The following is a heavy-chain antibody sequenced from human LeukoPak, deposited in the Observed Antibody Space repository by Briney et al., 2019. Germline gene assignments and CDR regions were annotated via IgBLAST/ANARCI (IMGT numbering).Heavy chain of an antibody. J-gene: IGHJ4*02. CDR1: GFTFSSYA. D-gene: IGHD5-12*01. CDR2: ISYDGSNK. CDR3: ARDPAPIVATLGDY. Sequence: PGGSLRLSCAASGFTFSSYAMHWVRQAPGKGLEWVAVISYDGSNKYYADSVKGRFTISRDNSKNTLYLQMNSLRAEDTAVYYCARDPAPIVATLGDYWGQGTLVTVSS. V-gene: IGHV3-30-3*01.